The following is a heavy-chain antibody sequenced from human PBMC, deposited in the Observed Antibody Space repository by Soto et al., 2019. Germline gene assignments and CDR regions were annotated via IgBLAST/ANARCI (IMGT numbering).Heavy chain of an antibody. Sequence: QVQPVQSGAEVKKPGSSVKVSCKASGGTFSSYTISWVRQAPGQGLESMGRIIPILGIANYAQKFQGRVTITADKSTSTAYMELSSLRSEDTAVYYCARDSSDIVVVPAATHDEEYYFDYWGQGTLVTVSS. V-gene: IGHV1-69*08. D-gene: IGHD2-2*01. J-gene: IGHJ4*02. CDR3: ARDSSDIVVVPAATHDEEYYFDY. CDR1: GGTFSSYT. CDR2: IIPILGIA.